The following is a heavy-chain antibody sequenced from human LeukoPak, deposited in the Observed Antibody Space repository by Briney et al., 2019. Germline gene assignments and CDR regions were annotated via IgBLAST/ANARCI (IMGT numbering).Heavy chain of an antibody. CDR3: ARGDSSGYYARNEYFQH. CDR1: GFTFSSYG. J-gene: IGHJ1*01. V-gene: IGHV3-33*01. CDR2: IWYDGSNK. D-gene: IGHD3-22*01. Sequence: PGGSLTLTCAVSGFTFSSYGLHWVRQAPGKGLEWVAVIWYDGSNKYYADSVKGRFTISRDNSKNTLYLQMNSLRAEDTAVYYCARGDSSGYYARNEYFQHWGQGTLVTVSS.